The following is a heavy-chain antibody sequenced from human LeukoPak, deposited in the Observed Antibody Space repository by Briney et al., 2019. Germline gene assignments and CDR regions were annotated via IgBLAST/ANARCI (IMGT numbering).Heavy chain of an antibody. CDR1: GYTLTELS. Sequence: ASVKVSCKVSGYTLTELSMHWVRQAPGKGLEWMGGFDPEDGETIYAQKFQGRVTMTEDTSTDTAYMELSSLRSEDTAVYYCATLSPGYCSGGSCYFDYWGQGTLVTASS. CDR2: FDPEDGET. D-gene: IGHD2-15*01. J-gene: IGHJ4*02. V-gene: IGHV1-24*01. CDR3: ATLSPGYCSGGSCYFDY.